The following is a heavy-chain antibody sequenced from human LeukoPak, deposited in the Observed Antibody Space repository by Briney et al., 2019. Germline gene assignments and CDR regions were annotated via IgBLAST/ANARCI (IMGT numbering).Heavy chain of an antibody. CDR1: GYSFTSYW. J-gene: IGHJ5*02. CDR3: ARLSIVVVTAIPAPAWFDP. Sequence: GESLKISCKGSGYSFTSYWIGWVRQMPGKGLEWMGIICPGDSDTRYSPSFQGQVTISADKSISTAYLQWSSLKASDTAMYYCARLSIVVVTAIPAPAWFDPWGQGTLVTVSS. CDR2: ICPGDSDT. V-gene: IGHV5-51*01. D-gene: IGHD2-21*02.